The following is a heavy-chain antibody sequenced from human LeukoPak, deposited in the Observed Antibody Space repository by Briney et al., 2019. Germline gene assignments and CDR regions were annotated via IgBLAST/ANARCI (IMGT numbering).Heavy chain of an antibody. CDR1: GGSISSDNW. D-gene: IGHD1-26*01. CDR3: ARDRRWELPLDY. CDR2: IYHSGLT. Sequence: PSGTLSLTCAVSGGSISSDNWWSWVLQPPGKGLEWIVEIYHSGLTNYNPSLKSRVSISVDESKNHFSLKLNSVTAADTAVYYCARDRRWELPLDYWGQGTLVTVSS. J-gene: IGHJ4*02. V-gene: IGHV4-4*02.